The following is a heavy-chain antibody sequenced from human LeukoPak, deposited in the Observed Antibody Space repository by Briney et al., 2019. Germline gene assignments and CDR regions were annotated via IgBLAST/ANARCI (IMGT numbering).Heavy chain of an antibody. CDR1: GFTFSSYE. D-gene: IGHD3-16*02. CDR3: ARDQNHYVWGTYRYNPFDY. Sequence: GGSLRLFCAASGFTFSSYEMNWVRQAPGQGLEWISYISSSGTIYYADSVKGRFTISRDNAKNSLYLEMYSLRDEDTAVYYCARDQNHYVWGTYRYNPFDYWGQGTLVTVSS. V-gene: IGHV3-48*03. J-gene: IGHJ4*02. CDR2: ISSSGTI.